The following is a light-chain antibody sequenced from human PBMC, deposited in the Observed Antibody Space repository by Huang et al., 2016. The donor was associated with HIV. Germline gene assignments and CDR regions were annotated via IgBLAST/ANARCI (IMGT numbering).Light chain of an antibody. Sequence: EIVMTQSPATLSLSPGERAHLACRASQIIGSDYSSWNQQKPGQAPRLLIYFASTRATGIPARFGGSGSGTDFTLTISSLQPEDFAVYYCQQDYNFPITFGQGTRLEIK. CDR2: FAS. CDR3: QQDYNFPIT. J-gene: IGKJ5*01. CDR1: QIIGSDY. V-gene: IGKV3D-7*01.